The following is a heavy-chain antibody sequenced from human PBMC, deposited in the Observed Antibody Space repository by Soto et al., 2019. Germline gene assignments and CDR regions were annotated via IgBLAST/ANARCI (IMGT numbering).Heavy chain of an antibody. CDR3: ARDYYDPGAFDI. J-gene: IGHJ3*02. Sequence: PSETLSLTCAVSGGSISSYYWSWIRQPPGKGLEWIGYIYYSGSTNYNPSLKSRVTISVDTSKNQFSLKLSSVTAADTAVYYCARDYYDPGAFDIWGQGTMVTVPS. V-gene: IGHV4-59*01. D-gene: IGHD3-22*01. CDR1: GGSISSYY. CDR2: IYYSGST.